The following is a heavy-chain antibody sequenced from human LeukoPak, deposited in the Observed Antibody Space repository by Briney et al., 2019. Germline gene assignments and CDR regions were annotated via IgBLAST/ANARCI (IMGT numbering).Heavy chain of an antibody. Sequence: KSSQTLSLTCTVSGGSISSGGYYWSWIRQHPGKGLEWIGYIYYSGSTYYNPSLKSRVTISVDTSKNQFSLKLSSVTAADTAVYYCARIERRVVPAAIMFDPWGQGTLVTVSS. CDR1: GGSISSGGYY. V-gene: IGHV4-31*03. J-gene: IGHJ5*02. D-gene: IGHD2-2*02. CDR3: ARIERRVVPAAIMFDP. CDR2: IYYSGST.